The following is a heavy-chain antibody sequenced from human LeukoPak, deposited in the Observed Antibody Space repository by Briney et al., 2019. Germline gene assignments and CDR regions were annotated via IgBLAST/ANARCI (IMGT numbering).Heavy chain of an antibody. Sequence: PGGSLRLSCAASGFTFSNYWMHWVRQAPLKGLVWASRINSDGGSTGYADSVKGRFTTSRDNAKNTLYLQMNSLRAEDTALYYCARGGTSGSLIYWGQGTLVTVSS. CDR3: ARGGTSGSLIY. J-gene: IGHJ4*02. CDR1: GFTFSNYW. D-gene: IGHD1-26*01. CDR2: INSDGGST. V-gene: IGHV3-74*01.